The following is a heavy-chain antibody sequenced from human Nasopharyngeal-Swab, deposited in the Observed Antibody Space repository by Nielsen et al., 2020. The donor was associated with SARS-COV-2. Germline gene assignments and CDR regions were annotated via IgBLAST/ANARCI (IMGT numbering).Heavy chain of an antibody. V-gene: IGHV3-9*01. D-gene: IGHD2-21*01. CDR3: AKSACCGPDRICYFDD. CDR2: INWNSGVI. Sequence: SLKISCAASGFPFDVYSMHWVRQAPGKGLEWVSGINWNSGVIDYADSLRGRFTISRDNAKNSLFLQMNSLRAEDTALYYCAKSACCGPDRICYFDDWGQGTQVTVSS. J-gene: IGHJ4*02. CDR1: GFPFDVYS.